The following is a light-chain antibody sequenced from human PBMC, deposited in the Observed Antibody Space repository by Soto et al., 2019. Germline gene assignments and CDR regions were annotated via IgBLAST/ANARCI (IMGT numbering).Light chain of an antibody. J-gene: IGKJ5*01. Sequence: EIVLTQSPGPLSLSPGERVTLSCRSSQTISSNYLAWYHQKPGQAPRLIIYGASSRATGIPDRISGSGSGTDFTLTITRVEPEDFAVYYCQQYVTTPITLGQGTRLEIK. CDR3: QQYVTTPIT. CDR1: QTISSNY. V-gene: IGKV3-20*01. CDR2: GAS.